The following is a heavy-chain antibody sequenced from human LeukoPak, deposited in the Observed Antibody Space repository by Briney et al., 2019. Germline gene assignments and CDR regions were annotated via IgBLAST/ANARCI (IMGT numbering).Heavy chain of an antibody. CDR1: GXIVSSSY. D-gene: IGHD2-2*01. CDR3: ARHRAIPSAGGWFDP. J-gene: IGHJ5*02. Sequence: GGSLRLSCAASGXIVSSSYMSWVRQAPGKGLEWVSLIYSSGSTDYTDSVKGRFTISRHNPKNTLYLQMNSLRPEDTAVYYCARHRAIPSAGGWFDPWGQGTLVTVSS. V-gene: IGHV3-53*04. CDR2: IYSSGST.